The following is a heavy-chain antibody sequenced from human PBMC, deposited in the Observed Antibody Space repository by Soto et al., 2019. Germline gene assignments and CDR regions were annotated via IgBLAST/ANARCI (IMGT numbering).Heavy chain of an antibody. V-gene: IGHV4-30-2*01. CDR2: IYHSGST. CDR1: GGSISSGASS. Sequence: SETLSLTCAVSGGSISSGASSWSWIRQPPGKGLEWIGYIYHSGSTYYNPSLKSRVTISVDRSKNQFSLKLSSVTAADTAVYYCARGRWRGVVVAATQHNWFGPWGQGALVTVSS. CDR3: ARGRWRGVVVAATQHNWFGP. J-gene: IGHJ5*02. D-gene: IGHD2-15*01.